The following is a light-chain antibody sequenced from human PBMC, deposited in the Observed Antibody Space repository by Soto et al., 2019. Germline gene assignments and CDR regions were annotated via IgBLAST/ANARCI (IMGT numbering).Light chain of an antibody. J-gene: IGKJ5*01. Sequence: EIVMTQSPATLSVSPGERATLSCRASQSVTYNLAWYQQKPGQAPRLLVYGASTRATDAPPRFSGSGSGTEFSLTISSLQSEDFATYYCQQYSSWPLTFGPGTRLEIK. V-gene: IGKV3-15*01. CDR2: GAS. CDR1: QSVTYN. CDR3: QQYSSWPLT.